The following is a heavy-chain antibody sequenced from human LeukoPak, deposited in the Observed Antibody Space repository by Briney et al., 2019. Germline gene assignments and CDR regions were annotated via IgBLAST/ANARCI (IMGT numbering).Heavy chain of an antibody. D-gene: IGHD2-2*02. CDR2: MAGSSGNT. J-gene: IGHJ4*02. Sequence: GGSLRLSCSASGFTLTDYVMGWVRQAPGKGLEWVAGMAGSSGNTNYTDSVKGRITISRDNAKNTLYLQMNSLSAEDTAVYYCTRGHQLLYSALKGNNYFDYWGQGNMVTVSS. V-gene: IGHV3-23*01. CDR1: GFTLTDYV. CDR3: TRGHQLLYSALKGNNYFDY.